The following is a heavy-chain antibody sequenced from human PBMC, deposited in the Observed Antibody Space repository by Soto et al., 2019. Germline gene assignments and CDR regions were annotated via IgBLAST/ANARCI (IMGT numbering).Heavy chain of an antibody. J-gene: IGHJ4*02. CDR3: AKDRQYPRDYCHY. D-gene: IGHD4-4*01. V-gene: IGHV3-23*01. CDR2: ISPNGQGI. CDR1: GFTVTSNG. Sequence: EVKLLESGGGLVQPGGCLRLSCGVSGFTVTSNGVSLVRQAPGKGLEWVSAISPNGQGIWYADSVKGRFTISRDISRNTVFLQTDSLRAEDTAVYYCAKDRQYPRDYCHYWRQGTLVTVSS.